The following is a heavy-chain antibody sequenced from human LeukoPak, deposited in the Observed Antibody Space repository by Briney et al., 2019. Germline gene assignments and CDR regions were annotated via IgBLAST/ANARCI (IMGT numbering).Heavy chain of an antibody. V-gene: IGHV1-18*01. CDR1: GYTFITYG. J-gene: IGHJ1*01. CDR2: LSTDNGNT. CDR3: ARGQGQQWLVSPLPGGEYFQH. D-gene: IGHD6-19*01. Sequence: ASVKVSCKTSGYTFITYGISWVRQAPGQGLEWMGWLSTDNGNTNYAQKFQGRVTMTTDTSTKTAYMELRNLRSDDTAEYYCARGQGQQWLVSPLPGGEYFQHWGQGTLVTVSS.